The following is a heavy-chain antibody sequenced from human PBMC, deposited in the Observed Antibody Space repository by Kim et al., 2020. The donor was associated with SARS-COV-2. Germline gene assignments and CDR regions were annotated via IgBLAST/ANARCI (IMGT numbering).Heavy chain of an antibody. Sequence: SNSHPSLKSRVTMSVDTSTNQFSLKLSSVTAADTAIYYCARGGISTVITVWGQGTLVTVSS. J-gene: IGHJ4*02. D-gene: IGHD4-17*01. CDR2: S. CDR3: ARGGISTVITV. V-gene: IGHV4-4*07.